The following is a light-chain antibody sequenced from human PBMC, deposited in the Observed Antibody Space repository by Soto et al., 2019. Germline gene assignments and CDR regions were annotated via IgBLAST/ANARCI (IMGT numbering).Light chain of an antibody. CDR3: LQDYNYPRT. J-gene: IGKJ1*01. V-gene: IGKV1-6*01. Sequence: IHLTQSPSFLSASVVAIVTITCRASQGISSFLAWFQQKPGKAPKLLIYAAYTLQSGVPSRFSGSASGTDFTLTISSLQPEDFATYYCLQDYNYPRTFGQGTKVDIK. CDR1: QGISSF. CDR2: AAY.